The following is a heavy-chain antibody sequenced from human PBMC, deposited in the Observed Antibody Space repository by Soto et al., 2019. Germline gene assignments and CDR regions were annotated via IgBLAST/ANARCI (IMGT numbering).Heavy chain of an antibody. J-gene: IGHJ6*02. V-gene: IGHV4-34*01. CDR2: INHSGST. D-gene: IGHD3-3*01. Sequence: SETLSLTCAVYGGSFSGYYCSWIRQPPGKGLEWIGEINHSGSTNYNPSLKSRVTISVDTSKNQFSLKLSSVTAADTAVYYCARGEWLLYKYYYYYGMDVWGQGTTVT. CDR1: GGSFSGYY. CDR3: ARGEWLLYKYYYYYGMDV.